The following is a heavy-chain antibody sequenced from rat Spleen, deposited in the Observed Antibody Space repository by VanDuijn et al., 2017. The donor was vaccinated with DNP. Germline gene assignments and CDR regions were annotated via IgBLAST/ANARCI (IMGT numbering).Heavy chain of an antibody. D-gene: IGHD1-9*01. V-gene: IGHV5-7*01. CDR1: GFTFSDYN. J-gene: IGHJ2*01. CDR3: ARHPYGYNYNWFAY. CDR2: ISYDVSST. Sequence: EVQLVESGGGLVQPGRSMKLACRASGFTFSDYNMAWVRQAPKKGLEWVATISYDVSSTYYRDSVKGRFTISRDNAKSTLYLQMDSLRSEDTATYYCARHPYGYNYNWFAYWGQGVMVTVSS.